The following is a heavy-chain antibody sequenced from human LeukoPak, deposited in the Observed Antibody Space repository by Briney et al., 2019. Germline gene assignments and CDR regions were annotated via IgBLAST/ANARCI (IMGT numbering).Heavy chain of an antibody. CDR2: INTNTGNP. CDR1: GYTFTSYA. J-gene: IGHJ4*02. CDR3: ARDGRVYSSGWYGFDY. D-gene: IGHD6-19*01. V-gene: IGHV7-4-1*02. Sequence: ASVKVSCKASGYTFTSYAMNWVRQAPGQGLEWMGWINTNTGNPTYAQGFTGRFVFSLDTSVSTAYLQISSLKAEDTAVCYCARDGRVYSSGWYGFDYWGQGTLVTVSS.